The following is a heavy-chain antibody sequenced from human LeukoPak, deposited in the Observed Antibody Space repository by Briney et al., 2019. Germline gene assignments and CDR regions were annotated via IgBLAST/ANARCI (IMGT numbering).Heavy chain of an antibody. J-gene: IGHJ5*02. CDR1: GFIFNNYG. CDR3: AKSSSGYFVDL. V-gene: IGHV3-23*01. Sequence: PGGSLGLSCAASGFIFNNYGLIWVRQAPGKGLEWVSAISNDGGGTNYADFVKGRFTISRDNSKNTLFLQMNSLRAEDTALYYCAKSSSGYFVDLWGQGTLVTVSS. D-gene: IGHD3-22*01. CDR2: ISNDGGGT.